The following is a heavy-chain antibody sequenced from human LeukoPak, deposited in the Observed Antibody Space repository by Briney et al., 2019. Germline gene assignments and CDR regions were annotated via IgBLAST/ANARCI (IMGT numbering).Heavy chain of an antibody. Sequence: PSETLSLTCTVSGGSIHTYYWSRIRQPPGKGLEWIGYIYYFGSTDYDPSLKSRVTISVDTSKNQFSLSLRSVTAADTAVYYCAKLGSPMAYWGQGILVRVSS. D-gene: IGHD7-27*01. V-gene: IGHV4-59*01. CDR3: AKLGSPMAY. CDR1: GGSIHTYY. CDR2: IYYFGST. J-gene: IGHJ4*02.